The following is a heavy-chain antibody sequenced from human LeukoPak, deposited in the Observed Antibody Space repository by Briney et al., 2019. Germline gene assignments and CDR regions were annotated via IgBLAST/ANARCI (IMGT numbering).Heavy chain of an antibody. CDR3: AKGAAAGLVDWFDP. Sequence: PGGSLRLSCAVSGFTFTNFAMMWVRQAPGKGLQWVSSITGDGATYYADSVRGRFMLSRDTSKNTPYLQMNSLTAEDTALYYCAKGAAAGLVDWFDPWGQGTLVTVSS. V-gene: IGHV3-23*01. CDR2: ITGDGAT. D-gene: IGHD6-25*01. CDR1: GFTFTNFA. J-gene: IGHJ5*02.